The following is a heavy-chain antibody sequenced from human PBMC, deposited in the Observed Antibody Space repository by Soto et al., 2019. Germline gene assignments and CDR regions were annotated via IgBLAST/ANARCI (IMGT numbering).Heavy chain of an antibody. J-gene: IGHJ6*02. Sequence: ASVKVSCKASGYTFTSYDINWVRQATGQGLEWMGWMNPNSGNTGYAQKFQGRVTMTRNTSISTAYMELSSLRSEDTAVYYCARGLKVDSSREWKSGEWGDSSSWYRRYYGMDVWGQGTTVTVSS. CDR3: ARGLKVDSSREWKSGEWGDSSSWYRRYYGMDV. V-gene: IGHV1-8*01. D-gene: IGHD6-13*01. CDR1: GYTFTSYD. CDR2: MNPNSGNT.